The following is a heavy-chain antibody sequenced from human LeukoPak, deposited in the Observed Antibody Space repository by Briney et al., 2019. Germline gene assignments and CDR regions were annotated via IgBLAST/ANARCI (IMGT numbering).Heavy chain of an antibody. V-gene: IGHV4-38-2*02. CDR3: AREKKFGDYGA. Sequence: SETLSLTCSVPGSSISTDYYWAWIRQSPGKGLEWIGSIYHTGVTYYKPSLKGRVIISLDASKNQFSLTVISVTAADTAIYYCAREKKFGDYGAWGQGTLVTVSS. CDR1: GSSISTDYY. CDR2: IYHTGVT. J-gene: IGHJ5*02. D-gene: IGHD4-17*01.